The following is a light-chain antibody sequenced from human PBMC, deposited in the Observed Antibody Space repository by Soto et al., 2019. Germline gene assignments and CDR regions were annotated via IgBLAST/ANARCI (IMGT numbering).Light chain of an antibody. CDR3: SSYRSSSVPYV. J-gene: IGLJ1*01. Sequence: QSVLTQPPSASGSPGQSVTISCTGTSSDIGGYDYVSWYQQHPGKAPKLMIFDVTNRPSGVSSRFSGSKSGNTASLTISGLQPEDQADYYCSSYRSSSVPYVFGTGTKVTVL. V-gene: IGLV2-14*03. CDR2: DVT. CDR1: SSDIGGYDY.